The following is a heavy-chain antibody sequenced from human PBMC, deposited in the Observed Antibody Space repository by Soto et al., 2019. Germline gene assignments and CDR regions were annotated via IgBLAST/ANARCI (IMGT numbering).Heavy chain of an antibody. CDR1: GYTFTSYA. CDR2: INAGNGNT. D-gene: IGHD2-2*01. CDR3: ARDCISTSCYHYYYYGMDV. J-gene: IGHJ6*02. Sequence: ASVKVSCKASGYTFTSYAMHWVRQAPGQRLEWMGWINAGNGNTKYSQKFQGRVTITRDTSASTAYMELSSLRSEDTAVYYCARDCISTSCYHYYYYGMDVWGQGTRVTVSS. V-gene: IGHV1-3*01.